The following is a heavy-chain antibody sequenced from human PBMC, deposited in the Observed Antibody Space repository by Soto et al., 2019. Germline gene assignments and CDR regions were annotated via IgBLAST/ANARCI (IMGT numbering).Heavy chain of an antibody. D-gene: IGHD5-18*01. Sequence: PSETLSLTCAVFSASLGDPYWAWIRQSPDKGLEWIGEVNPSGSTDYNPSLKSRLTLSLDTFKNQCSLKVASVQAADTAVYFCARGKPSGYRLGPRNFLYYGLDVWGPGTTVTVSS. CDR1: SASLGDPY. V-gene: IGHV4-34*01. CDR3: ARGKPSGYRLGPRNFLYYGLDV. J-gene: IGHJ6*02. CDR2: VNPSGST.